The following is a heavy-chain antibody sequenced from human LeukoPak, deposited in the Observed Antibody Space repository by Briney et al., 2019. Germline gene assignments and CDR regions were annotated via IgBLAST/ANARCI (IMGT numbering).Heavy chain of an antibody. CDR1: GLTLSNAW. J-gene: IGHJ4*02. D-gene: IGHD3-22*01. V-gene: IGHV3-15*01. CDR2: IKSKTDGGTK. Sequence: GGSLRLSCAAYGLTLSNAWVRWVRQAPGKGLEWVGRIKSKTDGGTKDYAAPVKGKFTISRDDSKNTLYLQMNSLETEDTAVYYCTTVSLYDSSGYYYVDYVDYWGQGTLVTVSS. CDR3: TTVSLYDSSGYYYVDYVDY.